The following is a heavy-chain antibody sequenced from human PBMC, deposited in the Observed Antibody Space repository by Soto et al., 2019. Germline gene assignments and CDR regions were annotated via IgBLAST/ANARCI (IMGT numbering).Heavy chain of an antibody. CDR1: GGPISSSSYY. V-gene: IGHV4-39*01. D-gene: IGHD3-9*01. Sequence: SETLSLTCTVSGGPISSSSYYWGWIRQPPGKGLEWIGSIYYSGSTYYNPSLKSRVTISVDTSKNQFSLKLSSVTAADTAVYYCAGHILTGYYTSGSNWFDPWGQGTLVTVSS. J-gene: IGHJ5*02. CDR3: AGHILTGYYTSGSNWFDP. CDR2: IYYSGST.